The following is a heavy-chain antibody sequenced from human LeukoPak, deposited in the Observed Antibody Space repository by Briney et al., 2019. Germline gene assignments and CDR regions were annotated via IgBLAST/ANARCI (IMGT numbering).Heavy chain of an antibody. Sequence: PGGPLRLSCAASGFTFSSYGMSWVRQAPGKGLEWVSAISGSGGSTYYADSVKGRFTISRDNSKNTLYLQMNSLRAEDTAVYYCAKTITMVRGVIDLWGQGTLVTVSS. J-gene: IGHJ5*02. D-gene: IGHD3-10*01. CDR1: GFTFSSYG. CDR3: AKTITMVRGVIDL. V-gene: IGHV3-23*01. CDR2: ISGSGGST.